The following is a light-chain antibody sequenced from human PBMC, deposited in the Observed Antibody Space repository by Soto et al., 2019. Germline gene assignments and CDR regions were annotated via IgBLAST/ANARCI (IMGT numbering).Light chain of an antibody. CDR3: ISYTPSSTLLV. CDR1: SSDVGGYNY. J-gene: IGLJ2*01. CDR2: EVS. V-gene: IGLV2-14*01. Sequence: QSVLTQPASVSGSPGQSITISCTGTSSDVGGYNYVSWYQQHPGKAPKLMIYEVSHRPSGVSDRFSGSKSGNTASLTISGLQAEDAADYYCISYTPSSTLLVFGGGTQLTVL.